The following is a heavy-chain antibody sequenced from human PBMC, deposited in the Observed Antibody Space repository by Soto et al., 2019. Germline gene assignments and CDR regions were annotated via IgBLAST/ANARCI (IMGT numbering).Heavy chain of an antibody. V-gene: IGHV3-7*03. CDR3: ATDTYCPATCYRGHGN. J-gene: IGHJ4*02. Sequence: EVQLVESGGDLVQPGGSLRLSCAASGSTFSSYWMAWVRQSPGRGPEWVASMNQHGSDIQYVVPVRGRFTISRDNARNVLYLQMNNLRVEDTAVYYCATDTYCPATCYRGHGNWGQGTLVTVSS. CDR2: MNQHGSDI. D-gene: IGHD2-8*02. CDR1: GSTFSSYW.